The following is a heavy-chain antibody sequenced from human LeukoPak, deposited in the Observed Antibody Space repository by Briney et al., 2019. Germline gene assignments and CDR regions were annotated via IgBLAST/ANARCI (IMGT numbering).Heavy chain of an antibody. Sequence: GGSLRLSCAASGFTFSSYSMNWVRQAPGKGLEWVANIKQDGSEKYYVDSVKGRFTISRDNAKNSLYLQMNSLRAEDTAVYYCASSVETEYYFDYWGQGTLVTVSS. D-gene: IGHD2-21*02. CDR3: ASSVETEYYFDY. V-gene: IGHV3-7*01. CDR1: GFTFSSYS. CDR2: IKQDGSEK. J-gene: IGHJ4*02.